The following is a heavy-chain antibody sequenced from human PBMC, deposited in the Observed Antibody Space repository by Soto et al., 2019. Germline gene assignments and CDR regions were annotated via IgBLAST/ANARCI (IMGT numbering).Heavy chain of an antibody. J-gene: IGHJ3*02. D-gene: IGHD3-9*01. CDR2: ISSGSSYT. CDR1: GFTFSDYY. CDR3: ARDADILTGSDAFDI. Sequence: QVQLVESGGGLVKPGGSLRLSCAASGFTFSDYYMTWIRQAPGKGLEWVSYISSGSSYTNYADSVKGRFTISRDNAKNSLYLQMNSLRGEDTAVYYCARDADILTGSDAFDIWGQGTMVTVSS. V-gene: IGHV3-11*05.